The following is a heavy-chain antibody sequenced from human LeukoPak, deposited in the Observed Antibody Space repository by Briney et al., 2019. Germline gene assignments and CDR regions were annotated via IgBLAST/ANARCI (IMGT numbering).Heavy chain of an antibody. CDR3: ARDVERMHLSFGAYDY. CDR1: GFTFSSYS. D-gene: IGHD3-10*01. CDR2: ISSSSSYI. J-gene: IGHJ4*02. V-gene: IGHV3-21*01. Sequence: GGSLRLSCAASGFTFSSYSMNWVRQAPGKGLEWVSSISSSSSYIYYADSVKGRFTISRDNAKNSLYLQMNSLRAEDTAVYYCARDVERMHLSFGAYDYWGQGTLVTVSS.